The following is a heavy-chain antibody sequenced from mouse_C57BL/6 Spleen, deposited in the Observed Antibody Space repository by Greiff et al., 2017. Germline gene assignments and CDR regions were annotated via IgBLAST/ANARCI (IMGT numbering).Heavy chain of an antibody. D-gene: IGHD1-1*01. J-gene: IGHJ2*01. Sequence: QVQLKESGAELARPGASVKLSCKASGYTFTSYGISWVKQRTVQGLEWIGEIYPRSGNTYYNEKFKGKATLTADKSSSTAYMELRSLTSEDSAVYFCARSVTTVVETLYYFDYWGQGTTLTVSS. CDR1: GYTFTSYG. CDR2: IYPRSGNT. V-gene: IGHV1-81*01. CDR3: ARSVTTVVETLYYFDY.